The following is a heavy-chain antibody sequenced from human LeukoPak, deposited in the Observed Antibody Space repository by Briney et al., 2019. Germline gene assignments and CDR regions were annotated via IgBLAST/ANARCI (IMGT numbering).Heavy chain of an antibody. J-gene: IGHJ4*02. CDR1: GGSFSGYY. Sequence: SETLSLTCAVYGGSFSGYYWSWIRQPPGKGLEWIGEINHSGSTNYNPSLKSRVTISVDTSKNQFSLKLSSVTAADTAVYYCARRRRNGSGGRYDYWGQGTLVTVSS. CDR3: ARRRRNGSGGRYDY. CDR2: INHSGST. V-gene: IGHV4-34*01. D-gene: IGHD3-10*01.